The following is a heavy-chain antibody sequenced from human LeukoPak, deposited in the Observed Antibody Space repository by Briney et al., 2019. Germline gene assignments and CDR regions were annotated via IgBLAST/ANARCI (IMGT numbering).Heavy chain of an antibody. D-gene: IGHD3-22*01. CDR1: GGSISGYY. CDR2: IDTSGDT. CDR3: ARVWVSSGYQARPPFY. V-gene: IGHV4-4*07. Sequence: SETLSLTCSVSGGSISGYYWSWIRQPAGKGLEWIGRIDTSGDTNYNPSLKSRVTLSLDTSKNQCYLNLMSVTAADTAVYYCARVWVSSGYQARPPFYWGQGTLVTVSA. J-gene: IGHJ4*02.